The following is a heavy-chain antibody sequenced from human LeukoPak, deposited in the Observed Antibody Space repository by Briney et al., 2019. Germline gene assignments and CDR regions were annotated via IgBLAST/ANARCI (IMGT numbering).Heavy chain of an antibody. CDR2: ISTYNGNT. Sequence: ASVKVSCKASGYTFTSYSVTWVRQAPDQRLEWVGWISTYNGNTNYVQNLQGRVTMITDAFTNTVYMELRDLRSDDTAVYYCARSSGIMGPTTPDYWGQGTLVAVSS. J-gene: IGHJ4*02. V-gene: IGHV1-18*01. CDR1: GYTFTSYS. CDR3: ARSSGIMGPTTPDY. D-gene: IGHD6-19*01.